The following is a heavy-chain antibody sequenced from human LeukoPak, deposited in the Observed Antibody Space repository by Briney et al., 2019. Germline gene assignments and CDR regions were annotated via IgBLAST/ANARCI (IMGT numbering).Heavy chain of an antibody. Sequence: SETLSLTCTVSGGSISSGSYYWSWIRQPAGKGLEWIGRIYTSGSTNYNPSLKSRVTISVVTSKNQFSLKLSSVTAADTAVYYCARLYSSGWYAFDYWGQGTLVTVSS. CDR3: ARLYSSGWYAFDY. J-gene: IGHJ4*02. CDR1: GGSISSGSYY. V-gene: IGHV4-61*02. D-gene: IGHD6-19*01. CDR2: IYTSGST.